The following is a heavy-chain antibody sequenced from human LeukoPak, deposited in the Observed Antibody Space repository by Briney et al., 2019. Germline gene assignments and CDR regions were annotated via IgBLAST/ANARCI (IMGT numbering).Heavy chain of an antibody. CDR1: GYTFTSYD. J-gene: IGHJ4*02. CDR3: ARRYDSGSYHLPH. Sequence: ASVKVSCKASGYTFTSYDIHWVRQAAGQGLEWMGWMNPNSGNTGYAQKFQGRITMARNTPISTAYMELSSLTSEDTAVYFCARRYDSGSYHLPHWGQGTLVTVSS. V-gene: IGHV1-8*01. D-gene: IGHD3-10*01. CDR2: MNPNSGNT.